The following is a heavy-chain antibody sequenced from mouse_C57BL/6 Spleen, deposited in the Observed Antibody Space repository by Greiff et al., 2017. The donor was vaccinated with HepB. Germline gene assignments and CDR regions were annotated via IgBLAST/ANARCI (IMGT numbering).Heavy chain of an antibody. Sequence: QVQLQQPGAELVKPGASVKVSCKASVYTFTSYWMHWVKQRPGQGLEWIGRIHPSDSDTNYNQKFKGKATLTVDKSSSTAYMQLSSLTSEDSAVYYCAMGLYYGNFPWFAYWGQGTLVTVSA. D-gene: IGHD2-1*01. CDR1: VYTFTSYW. J-gene: IGHJ3*01. V-gene: IGHV1-74*01. CDR3: AMGLYYGNFPWFAY. CDR2: IHPSDSDT.